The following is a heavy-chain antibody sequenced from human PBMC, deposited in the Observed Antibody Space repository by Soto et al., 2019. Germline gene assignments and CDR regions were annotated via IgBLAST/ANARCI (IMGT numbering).Heavy chain of an antibody. CDR3: AKFPFLVWSFDY. CDR1: GFTFSSYA. Sequence: PGGSLRLSCGASGFTFSSYAMSWFRQAPGKGLEWVSAISGSGGSTYYADSVKGRFTISRDNSKNTLYLQMNSLRAEDTAVYYCAKFPFLVWSFDYWGQGTLVTVSS. D-gene: IGHD3-3*01. V-gene: IGHV3-23*01. CDR2: ISGSGGST. J-gene: IGHJ4*02.